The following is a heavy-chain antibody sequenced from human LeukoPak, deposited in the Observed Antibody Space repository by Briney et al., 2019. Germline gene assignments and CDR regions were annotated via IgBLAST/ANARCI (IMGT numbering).Heavy chain of an antibody. CDR1: GYTFTSYD. V-gene: IGHV1-8*01. J-gene: IGHJ4*02. CDR3: ARSLGRAYYDFWSGYYAFDY. D-gene: IGHD3-3*01. CDR2: MNPSSGNT. Sequence: ASVKVSCKASGYTFTSYDINWVRQATGQGLEWMGWMNPSSGNTGYAQKFQGRVTMTRNTSISTAYMELSSLRSEDTAVYYCARSLGRAYYDFWSGYYAFDYWGQGTLVTVSS.